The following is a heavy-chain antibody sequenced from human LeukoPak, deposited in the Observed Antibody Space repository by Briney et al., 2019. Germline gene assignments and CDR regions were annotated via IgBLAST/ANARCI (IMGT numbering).Heavy chain of an antibody. Sequence: PGGSLRLSCAASGFTFSNHAMNWVRQAPGKGLEWVSAISGSGGSTYYADSVKGRFTISRDNSKNTLYLQMNSLRAEDTAVYYCAKIPMGYTIFGVHWGQGTLVTVSS. J-gene: IGHJ1*01. CDR3: AKIPMGYTIFGVH. D-gene: IGHD3-3*01. CDR2: ISGSGGST. CDR1: GFTFSNHA. V-gene: IGHV3-23*01.